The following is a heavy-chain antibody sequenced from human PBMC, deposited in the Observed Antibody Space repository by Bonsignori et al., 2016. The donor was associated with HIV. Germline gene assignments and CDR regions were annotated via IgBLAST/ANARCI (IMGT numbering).Heavy chain of an antibody. Sequence: WIRQPPGKGLEWIGYIYYSGDTNYHPSLESRVTMSMDTSKNQFSLNLKSVTAADTAVYYCARGEHLLPHVYWGQGTLVTVSS. CDR2: IYYSGDT. CDR3: ARGEHLLPHVY. J-gene: IGHJ4*02. D-gene: IGHD1/OR15-1a*01. V-gene: IGHV4-59*01.